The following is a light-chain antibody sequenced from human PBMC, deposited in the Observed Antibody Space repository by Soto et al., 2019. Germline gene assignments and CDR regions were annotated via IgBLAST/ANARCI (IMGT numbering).Light chain of an antibody. CDR2: AAS. J-gene: IGKJ3*01. CDR1: QTVSSY. Sequence: DIQMTQSPSSLSASVGNRVTITCRASQTVSSYLNWYQQKPGRAPKLLIFAASTLQSGVPERVSGSGSGTEFTLVISSLQAEDSAVYYCQQSYSIPFTFGPGTKVEVK. CDR3: QQSYSIPFT. V-gene: IGKV1-39*01.